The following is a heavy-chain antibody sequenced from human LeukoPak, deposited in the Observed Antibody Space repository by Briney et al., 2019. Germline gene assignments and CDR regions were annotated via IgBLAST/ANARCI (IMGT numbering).Heavy chain of an antibody. D-gene: IGHD3-16*01. CDR3: ARRSEFGVLYYMDI. J-gene: IGHJ6*03. CDR1: GFTFSSYS. Sequence: PGGSLRLSCVASGFTFSSYSMNWVRQAPGKGLEWVSYISGSSGTIYYADSVKGRFTISRDNAKNSLYLQMNSLRAEDTAVYCCARRSEFGVLYYMDIWGKGTTVTVSS. CDR2: ISGSSGTI. V-gene: IGHV3-48*01.